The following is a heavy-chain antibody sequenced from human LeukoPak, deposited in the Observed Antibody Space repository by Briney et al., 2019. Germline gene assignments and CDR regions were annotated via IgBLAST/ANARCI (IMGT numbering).Heavy chain of an antibody. CDR1: GFTVSDNY. V-gene: IGHV3-66*01. Sequence: GGSLRLSCAASGFTVSDNYMSWVRLAPGKGLEWVSVIYSGGSTYYADPVKGRFTISRDNSNNTIYLQMNSLRAEDTAVYYCARENKAVAAHYFDYWGQGTLVTVSS. D-gene: IGHD6-19*01. CDR2: IYSGGST. J-gene: IGHJ4*02. CDR3: ARENKAVAAHYFDY.